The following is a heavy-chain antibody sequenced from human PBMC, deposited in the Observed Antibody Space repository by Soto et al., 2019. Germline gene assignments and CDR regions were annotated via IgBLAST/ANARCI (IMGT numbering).Heavy chain of an antibody. Sequence: SVKVSCKASGGTFSSYAISWVRQAPGQGLEWMGGIIPIFGTANYAQKFQGRVTITADKSTSTAYMELSSLRSEDTAVYYCARDSPIAEMATIQDYYYGMDVWGQGTTVTVSS. CDR3: ARDSPIAEMATIQDYYYGMDV. V-gene: IGHV1-69*06. J-gene: IGHJ6*02. CDR2: IIPIFGTA. D-gene: IGHD5-12*01. CDR1: GGTFSSYA.